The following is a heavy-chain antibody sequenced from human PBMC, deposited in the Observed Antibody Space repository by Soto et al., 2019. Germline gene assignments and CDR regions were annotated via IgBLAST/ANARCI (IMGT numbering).Heavy chain of an antibody. CDR2: INAGDGNT. CDR3: ARGTATRRVDY. CDR1: GYTFGSYG. J-gene: IGHJ4*02. D-gene: IGHD1-1*01. Sequence: ASVKVSCKASGYTFGSYGISWVRQAPGQGLEWMGLINAGDGNTSYAQKFQGRVTMTRDTSTSTVYMELSSLRSEDTAVYYCARGTATRRVDYWGQGTLVTVSS. V-gene: IGHV1-46*03.